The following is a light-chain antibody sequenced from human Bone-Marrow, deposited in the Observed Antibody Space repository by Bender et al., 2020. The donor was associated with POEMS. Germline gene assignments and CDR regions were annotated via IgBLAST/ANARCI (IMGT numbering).Light chain of an antibody. V-gene: IGLV1-44*01. J-gene: IGLJ3*02. CDR3: SAWDGILNGWV. CDR1: SSNIGGNA. CDR2: GND. Sequence: QSVLTQPPSASGTPGQRVTISCSGSSSNIGGNAVNWWQQLPGTAPKLLIYGNDQRPSGVADRFSGSESGTSASLAISGLQSEDEADYICSAWDGILNGWVFGGGTELTVL.